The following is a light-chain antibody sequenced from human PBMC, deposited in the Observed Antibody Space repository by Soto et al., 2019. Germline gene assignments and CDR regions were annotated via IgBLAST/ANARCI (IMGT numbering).Light chain of an antibody. J-gene: IGLJ1*01. CDR2: EVT. Sequence: QFALTQPASVSGSPGQSITISCTGTSSDVGAYNFVSWYQHHPGRAPKLIIYEVTIRPSGVSNRFSGSKSGNTASLTISGLQAEDEADYYCSSYTTSAPYVFGSGTKVTVL. CDR1: SSDVGAYNF. CDR3: SSYTTSAPYV. V-gene: IGLV2-14*01.